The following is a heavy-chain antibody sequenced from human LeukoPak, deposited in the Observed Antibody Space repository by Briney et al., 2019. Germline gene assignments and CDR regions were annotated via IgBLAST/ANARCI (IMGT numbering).Heavy chain of an antibody. CDR3: ARLVGFPPPYYMDV. V-gene: IGHV5-51*01. CDR1: GYSFTTFW. J-gene: IGHJ6*03. CDR2: IYPGDSDT. Sequence: GESLKISRKGSGYSFTTFWIAWVRQMPGKGLEWMGIIYPGDSDTRYSPSFQGQVTISADKSISTAYLQWSSLKASDTAMYYCARLVGFPPPYYMDVWAKGTTVTVSS.